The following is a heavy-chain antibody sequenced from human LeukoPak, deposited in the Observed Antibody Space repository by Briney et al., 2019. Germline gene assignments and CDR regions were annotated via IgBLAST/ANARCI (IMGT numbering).Heavy chain of an antibody. CDR1: GFTFTSST. D-gene: IGHD6-6*01. J-gene: IGHJ6*02. V-gene: IGHV1-58*02. Sequence: SVKVSCKASGFTFTSSTMQWVRQARGQRLEWIGWISVGSGNTHYAQKFQKRVAITRDMSTSTAYMELSRVRSEDTAVYYCAAVRSSYYYYGMDVWGQGTTVTVSS. CDR3: AAVRSSYYYYGMDV. CDR2: ISVGSGNT.